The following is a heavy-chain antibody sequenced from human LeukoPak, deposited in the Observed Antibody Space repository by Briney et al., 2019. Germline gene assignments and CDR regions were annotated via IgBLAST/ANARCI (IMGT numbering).Heavy chain of an antibody. Sequence: GGSLRLSCTASGFTFSGYEMTWLRQAPGKGLEWMSYISVNGGAMHYADSVRGRFTTSRDDAKNSLYLHMNSLRVEDTAIYYCARKTDRLGAVGRDRYFDLWGRGTLITVSS. CDR3: ARKTDRLGAVGRDRYFDL. CDR1: GFTFSGYE. V-gene: IGHV3-48*03. J-gene: IGHJ2*01. CDR2: ISVNGGAM. D-gene: IGHD6-13*01.